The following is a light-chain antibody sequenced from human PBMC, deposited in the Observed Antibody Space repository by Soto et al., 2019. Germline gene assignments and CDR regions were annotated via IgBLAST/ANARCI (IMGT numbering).Light chain of an antibody. CDR1: QSLVNSAGNTF. CDR2: KAS. J-gene: IGKJ2*01. Sequence: DIVMTQSPLSLPVTLGQPASISCRSSQSLVNSAGNTFLNWFHQRPGQSPRRRIYKASYRDSGVQDRFSGSGSGTDFTLKISRVEADDVGVYYCMQGSHWPFTFGQGTKLELK. CDR3: MQGSHWPFT. V-gene: IGKV2-30*01.